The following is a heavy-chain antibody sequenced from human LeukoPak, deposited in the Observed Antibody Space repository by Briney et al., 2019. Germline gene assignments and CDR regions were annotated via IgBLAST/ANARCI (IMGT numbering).Heavy chain of an antibody. D-gene: IGHD6-19*01. CDR3: AREDSSGWLSDY. CDR2: IWYDGSKK. CDR1: GFTFSSYG. Sequence: GGSLRLSCAASGFTFSSYGMHWVRQAPGKGPEWVAVIWYDGSKKYYADSVKGRFTISRDDSKNTLYLLMNSLRAEDTAVYYCAREDSSGWLSDYWGQGTLVTVSS. V-gene: IGHV3-33*01. J-gene: IGHJ4*02.